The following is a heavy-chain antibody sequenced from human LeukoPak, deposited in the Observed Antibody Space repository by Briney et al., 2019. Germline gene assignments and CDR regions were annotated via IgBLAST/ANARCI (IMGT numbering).Heavy chain of an antibody. Sequence: GGSLRLSCAASGFTFDDYAMHWVRQAPGKGLEWVSGISWNSGSIGYADSVKGRSTISRDNAKNSLYLQMNSLRAEDTALYYCAKDMADSSSWFLYYFDYWGQGTLVTVSS. CDR3: AKDMADSSSWFLYYFDY. CDR1: GFTFDDYA. D-gene: IGHD6-13*01. CDR2: ISWNSGSI. V-gene: IGHV3-9*01. J-gene: IGHJ4*02.